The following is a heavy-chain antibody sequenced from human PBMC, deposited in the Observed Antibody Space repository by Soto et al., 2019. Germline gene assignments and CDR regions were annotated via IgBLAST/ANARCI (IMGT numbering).Heavy chain of an antibody. Sequence: GASVKVSCKASGGTFSSYAISWVRQAPGQGLEWMGGIIPIFGTANYAQKFQGRVTITADKSTSTAYMELSSLRSEDTAVYYCAREDSGYDKTPFDPWGQGTLVTVSS. J-gene: IGHJ5*02. CDR2: IIPIFGTA. CDR3: AREDSGYDKTPFDP. V-gene: IGHV1-69*06. D-gene: IGHD5-12*01. CDR1: GGTFSSYA.